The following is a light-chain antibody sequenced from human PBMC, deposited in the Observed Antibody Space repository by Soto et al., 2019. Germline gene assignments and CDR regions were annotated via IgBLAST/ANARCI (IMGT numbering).Light chain of an antibody. J-gene: IGKJ1*01. CDR1: QSVLYSSNNKNY. Sequence: DIVMTQSPDSLAVSLGERATINCESSQSVLYSSNNKNYLAWYQQKPGQPPKLLIYWASTRESGVPARFSGSGSGKDFTLTIGSLQAEDVAVYDCQQYYTTPRTFWQGIKVEIK. CDR3: QQYYTTPRT. CDR2: WAS. V-gene: IGKV4-1*01.